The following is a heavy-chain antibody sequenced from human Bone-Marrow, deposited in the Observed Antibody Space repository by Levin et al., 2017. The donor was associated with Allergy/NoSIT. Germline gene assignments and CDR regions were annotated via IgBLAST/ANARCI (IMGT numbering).Heavy chain of an antibody. CDR1: GYTFTDYY. J-gene: IGHJ5*02. CDR3: ARDPSPEKYNWFAP. Sequence: ASVKVSCKASGYTFTDYYMHWVRQAPGQGLEWMGRINPNSGGTTYAQKFQGRVTMTRDTSISTAYMELSRLRSDDTAVYYCARDPSPEKYNWFAPWGQGTLVTVSS. CDR2: INPNSGGT. V-gene: IGHV1-2*06.